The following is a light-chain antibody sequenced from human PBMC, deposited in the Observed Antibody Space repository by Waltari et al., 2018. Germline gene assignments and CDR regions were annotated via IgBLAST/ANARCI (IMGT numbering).Light chain of an antibody. CDR3: SSYTSSSTV. CDR2: DVS. J-gene: IGLJ3*02. Sequence: QSALTQPASVSGSPGQSITISCTGTSTHVGGYNYVSWYQQHSGKAPKLMIYDVSNRPSGVSNRFSGSKSGNTASLTISGLQAEDEADYYCSSYTSSSTVFGGGTKLTVL. V-gene: IGLV2-14*03. CDR1: STHVGGYNY.